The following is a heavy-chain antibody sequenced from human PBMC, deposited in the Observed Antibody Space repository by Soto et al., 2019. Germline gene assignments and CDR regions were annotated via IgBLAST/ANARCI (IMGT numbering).Heavy chain of an antibody. CDR1: GFTFSSYG. Sequence: PGGSLRLSCAASGFTFSSYGMHWVRQAPGKGLEWVAVISYDGSNKYYADSVKGRFTISRDNSKNTLYLQMNSLRAEDTAVYYCAKGNTYYDFWSGYYHFDYWGQGTLVTVSS. V-gene: IGHV3-30*18. D-gene: IGHD3-3*01. CDR3: AKGNTYYDFWSGYYHFDY. J-gene: IGHJ4*02. CDR2: ISYDGSNK.